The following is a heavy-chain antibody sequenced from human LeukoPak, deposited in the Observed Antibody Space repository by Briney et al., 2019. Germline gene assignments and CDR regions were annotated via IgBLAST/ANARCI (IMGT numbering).Heavy chain of an antibody. V-gene: IGHV4-59*01. CDR2: FHNSGTS. Sequence: SETLSLTCTVSDDSISDYYRGWIRQPPGKGLEWIGYFHNSGTSTYNPSLKSRVTISADTSKNHFSLKLNSLTTADTAVYYCTRGAGWLIDYWGQGILVTVSS. D-gene: IGHD3-16*01. J-gene: IGHJ4*02. CDR3: TRGAGWLIDY. CDR1: DDSISDYY.